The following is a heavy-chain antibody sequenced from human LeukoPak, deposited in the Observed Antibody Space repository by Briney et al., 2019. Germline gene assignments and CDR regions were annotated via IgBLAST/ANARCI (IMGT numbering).Heavy chain of an antibody. D-gene: IGHD5-12*01. CDR3: ARGNVDIEPDAFDI. Sequence: SETLSLTCTVSGGSLSSYYWSWIRQPAGKGLEWIGRIYTSGSTNYNPSLKSRVTMSVDTSKNQFSLKLSSVTAADTAVYYCARGNVDIEPDAFDIWGQGTMVTVSS. J-gene: IGHJ3*02. CDR2: IYTSGST. CDR1: GGSLSSYY. V-gene: IGHV4-4*07.